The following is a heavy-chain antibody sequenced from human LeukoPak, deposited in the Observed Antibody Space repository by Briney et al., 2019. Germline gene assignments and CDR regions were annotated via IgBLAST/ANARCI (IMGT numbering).Heavy chain of an antibody. CDR3: ARIRTRYSSGPFDY. CDR1: GGSFSGYY. V-gene: IGHV4-34*01. Sequence: SETLSLTCAVYGGSFSGYYWSWIRQPPGKGLEWIGEINHSGSTNYNPSLKSRVTISVDTSKNQFSLKLSSVTAADTAVYYCARIRTRYSSGPFDYWGQGTLVTVSS. CDR2: INHSGST. J-gene: IGHJ4*02. D-gene: IGHD6-19*01.